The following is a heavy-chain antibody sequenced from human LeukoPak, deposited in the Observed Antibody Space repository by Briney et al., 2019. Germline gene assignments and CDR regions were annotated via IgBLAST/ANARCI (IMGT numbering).Heavy chain of an antibody. V-gene: IGHV6-1*01. Sequence: SQTLSLTCAISADSVSSNSVTWNWIRQSPSRGLEWLGRTYYRSTWYNDYAVSLRGRITVNPDTSKNQFSLHLNSVTPEDTAVYYCARRLTQYDCFDPWGQGIPVTVSS. CDR1: ADSVSSNSVT. CDR3: ARRLTQYDCFDP. CDR2: TYYRSTWYN. J-gene: IGHJ5*02. D-gene: IGHD2-2*01.